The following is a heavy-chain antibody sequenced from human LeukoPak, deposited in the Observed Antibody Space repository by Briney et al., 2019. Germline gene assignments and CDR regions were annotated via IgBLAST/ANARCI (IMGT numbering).Heavy chain of an antibody. CDR3: ARGFTIFGVVNDGFDI. J-gene: IGHJ3*02. V-gene: IGHV3-74*01. CDR1: AFTFSNYW. CDR2: INSDGSST. Sequence: GGSLRLSCAASAFTFSNYWMHWVRQAPGKGLVWVSRINSDGSSTSYADSVKGRFTISRDNAKNTLYLQMNSLRVEDTAVYYCARGFTIFGVVNDGFDIWGQGTTVTVSS. D-gene: IGHD3-3*01.